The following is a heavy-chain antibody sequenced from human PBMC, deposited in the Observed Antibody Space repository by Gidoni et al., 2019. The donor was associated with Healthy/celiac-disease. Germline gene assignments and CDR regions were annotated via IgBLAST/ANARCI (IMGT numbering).Heavy chain of an antibody. CDR3: ARGWYESPYYYYYGMDV. J-gene: IGHJ6*02. CDR2: IYTSGST. V-gene: IGHV4-61*02. D-gene: IGHD6-19*01. CDR1: GGSISSGSYY. Sequence: QVQLQESGPGLVKPSQTLSLTCTVSGGSISSGSYYWSWIRQPAGKGLEWIGRIYTSGSTNYNPSLKSRVTISVDTSKNQFSLKLSSVTAADTAVYYCARGWYESPYYYYYGMDVWGQGTTVTVSS.